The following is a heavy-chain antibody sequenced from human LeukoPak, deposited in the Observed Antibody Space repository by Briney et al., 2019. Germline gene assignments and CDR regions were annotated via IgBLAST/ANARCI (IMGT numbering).Heavy chain of an antibody. V-gene: IGHV3-23*01. CDR3: AKVTSGWFEAF. Sequence: GGSLRLSCAASGFSLTTYAMTWVRQAPGKGLEWVSAIRASDGSTFYADSVKGRFTISRDSSKNTLYLQMNNLRDEDTAVYYCAKVTSGWFEAFWGQGTLVTVSS. J-gene: IGHJ4*02. CDR1: GFSLTTYA. CDR2: IRASDGST. D-gene: IGHD6-19*01.